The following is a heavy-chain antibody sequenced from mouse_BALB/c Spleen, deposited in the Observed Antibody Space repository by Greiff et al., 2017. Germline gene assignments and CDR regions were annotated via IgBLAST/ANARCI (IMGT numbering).Heavy chain of an antibody. Sequence: QVQLKESGPGLVAPSQSLSITCSVSGFSLTSYGVHWVRQPPGKGLEWLGVIWAGGSTNYNSALMSRLSISKDNSKSQVFLKMNSLQTDDTAMYYCAREGVGYEDMDYWGQGTSVTVSS. CDR1: GFSLTSYG. D-gene: IGHD1-1*01. CDR2: IWAGGST. J-gene: IGHJ4*01. V-gene: IGHV2-9*02. CDR3: AREGVGYEDMDY.